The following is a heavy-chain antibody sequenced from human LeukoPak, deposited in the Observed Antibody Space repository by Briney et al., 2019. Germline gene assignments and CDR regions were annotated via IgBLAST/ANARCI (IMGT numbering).Heavy chain of an antibody. D-gene: IGHD2-8*01. J-gene: IGHJ6*02. V-gene: IGHV3-33*01. CDR2: IWFDKNQ. Sequence: GRSLRLSCAASGFILNDYGMHWVRQAPGKGLEWVADIWFDKNQHFADSVKGRFAISRDNSKNTVYLQINSLRAEDTAVYYCARDRHCVNGVCHSPPSMDVWGQGTTVTVSS. CDR1: GFILNDYG. CDR3: ARDRHCVNGVCHSPPSMDV.